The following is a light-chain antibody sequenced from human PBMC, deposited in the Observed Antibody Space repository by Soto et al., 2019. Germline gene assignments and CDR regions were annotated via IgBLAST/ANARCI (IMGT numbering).Light chain of an antibody. CDR2: GAS. V-gene: IGKV3-20*01. CDR3: QQYYTWPLT. Sequence: EIVLTQSPGTLSLSPGERVTLSCRASQSVSSSYLAWYQQKPGQAPRLLIYGASNRATGIPDRFSGSGSGTDFTLTISRLEPEDFAVYYCQQYYTWPLTFGQGTKVDI. J-gene: IGKJ1*01. CDR1: QSVSSSY.